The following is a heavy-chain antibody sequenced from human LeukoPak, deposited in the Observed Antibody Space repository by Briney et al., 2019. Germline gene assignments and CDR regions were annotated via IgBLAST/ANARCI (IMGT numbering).Heavy chain of an antibody. CDR1: GFTLSSHW. V-gene: IGHV3-7*01. D-gene: IGHD1-7*01. Sequence: GGSLRLSCAASGFTLSSHWMTWVRQAPGKGLEWVANINQDGSAKYYVDSVRGRFTISRDNAKNSMHLQMNSLRAEDTAVYYCARWEIRGTAHQLDYWGQGTLVTVTS. CDR2: INQDGSAK. CDR3: ARWEIRGTAHQLDY. J-gene: IGHJ4*02.